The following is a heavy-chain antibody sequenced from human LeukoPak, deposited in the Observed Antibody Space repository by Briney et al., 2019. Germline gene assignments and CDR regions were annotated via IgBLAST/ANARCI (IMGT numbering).Heavy chain of an antibody. D-gene: IGHD6-13*01. CDR2: IIPIFGTA. Sequence: SVKVSCKASGGTFSSYAISWVRQAPGQGLEWMGGIIPIFGTANYAQKFQGRVTITADKSTSTAYMELSSLRSEDTAVYYCARGIAAAPRGLGWFDPWGQGTLVTVSS. CDR1: GGTFSSYA. J-gene: IGHJ5*02. CDR3: ARGIAAAPRGLGWFDP. V-gene: IGHV1-69*06.